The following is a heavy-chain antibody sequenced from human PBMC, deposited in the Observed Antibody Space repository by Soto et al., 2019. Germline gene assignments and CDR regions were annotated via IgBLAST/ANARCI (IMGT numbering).Heavy chain of an antibody. J-gene: IGHJ4*02. CDR2: ISGIGDNT. CDR1: GFTFSSYP. CDR3: AKYTPVAGTVSVDY. V-gene: IGHV3-23*01. D-gene: IGHD6-19*01. Sequence: GGSLRLSCAGSGFTFSSYPMSWVRQAPGKGLEGAFAISGIGDNTYYAASVKGRFTISRDNSRNTMYLQLNSLRAEDTAMYYCAKYTPVAGTVSVDYWGQGTLVTVSS.